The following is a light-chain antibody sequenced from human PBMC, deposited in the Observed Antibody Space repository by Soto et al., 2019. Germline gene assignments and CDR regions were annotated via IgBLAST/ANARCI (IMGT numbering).Light chain of an antibody. J-gene: IGKJ4*01. CDR3: QQYERWPPLT. CDR2: GAS. V-gene: IGKV3-15*01. CDR1: QSVRSE. Sequence: EIVMKQSPASLSVSPGERVTLSCRASQSVRSELAWYQQKSGQPPRLLIYGASTRATGIPARFSGSGSGTEFTLTINDLQSEDFAVYYCQQYERWPPLTFGGGTKVDIK.